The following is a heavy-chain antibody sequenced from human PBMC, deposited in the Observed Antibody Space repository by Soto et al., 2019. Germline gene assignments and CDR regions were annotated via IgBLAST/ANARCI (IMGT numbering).Heavy chain of an antibody. CDR2: IDPSDSYT. V-gene: IGHV5-10-1*01. Sequence: GESLKISCKGSGYSFTSYWISCVRQMPGKGLEWMGRIDPSDSYTNYSPSFQGHVTISADKSISTAYLQWSSLKASDTAMYYCARPYCTNGVCSYYYYGMDVWGQGTTVTVSS. CDR1: GYSFTSYW. D-gene: IGHD2-8*01. CDR3: ARPYCTNGVCSYYYYGMDV. J-gene: IGHJ6*02.